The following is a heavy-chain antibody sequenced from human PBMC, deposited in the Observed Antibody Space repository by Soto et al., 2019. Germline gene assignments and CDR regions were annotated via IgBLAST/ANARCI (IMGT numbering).Heavy chain of an antibody. CDR1: GYTFTGYY. D-gene: IGHD3-10*01. CDR3: ARDLTMVRGSFDY. J-gene: IGHJ4*02. V-gene: IGHV1-2*02. Sequence: ASVKVSCKASGYTFTGYYMHWVRQAPGQGLEWMGWINPNSGGTNYAQKFQGRVTMTRDTSISTAYMELSRLRSDDTAVYYCARDLTMVRGSFDYWGQGTLVTVSS. CDR2: INPNSGGT.